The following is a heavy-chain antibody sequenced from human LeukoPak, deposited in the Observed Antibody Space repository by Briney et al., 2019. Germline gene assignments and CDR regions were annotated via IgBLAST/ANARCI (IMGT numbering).Heavy chain of an antibody. J-gene: IGHJ4*02. Sequence: GGSLRLSCAASGFTFSSYWMHWVRQAPGKGLVWVSRINSDGSSTSYADSVKGRFTISRDNAKNTLYLQMNSLRAEDTAVYYCARAGSYYGGYFDYWGQGTLVTVSS. D-gene: IGHD1-26*01. V-gene: IGHV3-74*01. CDR2: INSDGSST. CDR3: ARAGSYYGGYFDY. CDR1: GFTFSSYW.